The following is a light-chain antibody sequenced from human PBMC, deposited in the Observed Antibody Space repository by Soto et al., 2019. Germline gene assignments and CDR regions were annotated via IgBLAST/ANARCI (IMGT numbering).Light chain of an antibody. Sequence: IQLTQSPSSLSASVGDIVTINFRASQGISSYLALYQQKPGKAPKLLIYAASTLQSGVPSRFSGSGSGTDFTLTISSLQPEDFATYYCQQLNSYPITFGQGTRLEIK. CDR3: QQLNSYPIT. CDR1: QGISSY. CDR2: AAS. J-gene: IGKJ5*01. V-gene: IGKV1-9*01.